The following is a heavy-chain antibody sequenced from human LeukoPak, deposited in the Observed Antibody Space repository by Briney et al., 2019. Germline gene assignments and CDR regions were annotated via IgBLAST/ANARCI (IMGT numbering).Heavy chain of an antibody. D-gene: IGHD2-2*01. J-gene: IGHJ6*02. CDR1: GFTFGTSA. Sequence: SVKVSCKTSGFTFGTSAMQWVRQARGQRLEWIGWIVVGSGDTKYAQKFQERVTNTSDMSTSTAYMEVSSLRSEDTAVYYCAATYCSRRTCPHWKNGMDVWGQGTTVTVSS. V-gene: IGHV1-58*02. CDR3: AATYCSRRTCPHWKNGMDV. CDR2: IVVGSGDT.